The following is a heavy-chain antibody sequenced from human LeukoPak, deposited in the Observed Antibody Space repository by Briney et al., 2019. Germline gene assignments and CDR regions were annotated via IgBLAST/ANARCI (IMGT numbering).Heavy chain of an antibody. CDR1: GYTFTSYG. D-gene: IGHD6-19*01. CDR2: ISAYNGNT. CDR3: ARDGYSSGFFWFDP. V-gene: IGHV1-18*01. Sequence: ASVKVSCKASGYTFTSYGISWVQQAPGQGLEWMGWISAYNGNTNYAQKLQGRVTMTTDTSTSTAYMELRSLRSDDTAVYYCARDGYSSGFFWFDPWGQGTLVTVSS. J-gene: IGHJ5*02.